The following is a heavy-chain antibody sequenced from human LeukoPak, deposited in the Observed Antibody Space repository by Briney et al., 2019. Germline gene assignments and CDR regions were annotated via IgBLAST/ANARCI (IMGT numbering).Heavy chain of an antibody. Sequence: SETLSLTCTVSGGSISSYYWSRIRQPPGKGLEWIGYIYYSGSTNYNPSLKSRVTISVDTSKNQFSLKLSSVTAADTAVYYCARDTPYDFWSGYYANYYGMDVWGQGTTVTVSS. D-gene: IGHD3-3*01. CDR1: GGSISSYY. CDR3: ARDTPYDFWSGYYANYYGMDV. V-gene: IGHV4-59*01. CDR2: IYYSGST. J-gene: IGHJ6*02.